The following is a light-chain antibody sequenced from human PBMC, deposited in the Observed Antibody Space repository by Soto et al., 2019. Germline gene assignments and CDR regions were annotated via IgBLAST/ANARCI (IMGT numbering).Light chain of an antibody. J-gene: IGKJ1*01. CDR3: QQYNSSPS. CDR1: QSISSW. Sequence: DIQMTQSPSTLSASVGDRVTITCRASQSISSWLAWYQQKPGKAPKLLIYKASSLESGVPSRFSGSGSGTEFTVTISSLQPDDFATYYGQQYNSSPSFGQGTKVEIK. CDR2: KAS. V-gene: IGKV1-5*03.